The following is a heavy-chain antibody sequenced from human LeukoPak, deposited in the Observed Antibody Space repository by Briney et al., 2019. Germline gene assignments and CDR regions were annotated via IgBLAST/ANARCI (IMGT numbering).Heavy chain of an antibody. CDR2: ISGSGGHT. Sequence: GGSLRLSCAASGFTFSSCAMSWVRQAPGQGLEWVSGISGSGGHTYYADSVKGRFTISRDHSKNTLYLQMNSLRAEDTAVYYCAKAESSGWYLGGWGQGTLVTVSS. V-gene: IGHV3-23*01. D-gene: IGHD6-19*01. CDR1: GFTFSSCA. J-gene: IGHJ4*02. CDR3: AKAESSGWYLGG.